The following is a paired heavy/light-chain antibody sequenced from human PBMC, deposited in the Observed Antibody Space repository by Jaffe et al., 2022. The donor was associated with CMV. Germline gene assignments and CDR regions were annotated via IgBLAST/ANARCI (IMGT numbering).Light chain of an antibody. CDR3: QQYYTAPPT. J-gene: IGKJ2*01. CDR1: QSVLDSSNNENY. CDR2: WAS. V-gene: IGKV4-1*01. Sequence: DIVVIQSPDSLAVSLGERATINCKSSQSVLDSSNNENYLHWYQHKPGQPPKLLIYWASIRASGVPDRFSGSGSGTDFTLTISSLQAEDVAVYYCQQYYTAPPTFGQGTNLEIK.
Heavy chain of an antibody. D-gene: IGHD3-10*01. CDR2: INPGSGDT. V-gene: IGHV1-2*02. Sequence: QVQLVQSGAEEKKPGASVKLSCKTSGYDFTARYIHWLRQAPGQGLEWLGWINPGSGDTKYSQKFQGRVTVTRDTSMRTAYMELTGLTSDDTAFYHCSTDPGSRSFDPWGQGTLVTVSS. CDR1: GYDFTARY. J-gene: IGHJ5*02. CDR3: STDPGSRSFDP.